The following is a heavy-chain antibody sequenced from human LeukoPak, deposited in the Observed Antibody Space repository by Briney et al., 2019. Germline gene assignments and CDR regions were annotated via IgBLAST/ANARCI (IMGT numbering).Heavy chain of an antibody. D-gene: IGHD5-18*01. CDR2: MNPNSGNT. CDR3: ARDLGYSYALEGYFDY. CDR1: GYTFTSYD. V-gene: IGHV1-8*01. Sequence: GASVKVSCKASGYTFTSYDINWVRQATGQGLEWMGWMNPNSGNTGYAQKFQGRVTMTRNTSISTAYMELSSLRSEDTAVYYCARDLGYSYALEGYFDYWGQGTLVTVSS. J-gene: IGHJ4*02.